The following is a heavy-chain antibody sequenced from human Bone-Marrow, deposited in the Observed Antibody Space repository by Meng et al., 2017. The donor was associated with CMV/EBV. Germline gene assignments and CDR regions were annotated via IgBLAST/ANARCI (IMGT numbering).Heavy chain of an antibody. CDR2: PYHRFKWFS. CDR3: ARSYCGGDCYSRWWFDP. CDR1: SSITST. Sequence: SSITSTSYWITLTPSRVLGLLRSPYHRFKWFSDYAVSVNSRITINTDTSKNQFTLQLNSVTPEDTAVYYCARSYCGGDCYSRWWFDPWGQGTLVTVSS. V-gene: IGHV6-1*01. D-gene: IGHD2-21*01. J-gene: IGHJ5*02.